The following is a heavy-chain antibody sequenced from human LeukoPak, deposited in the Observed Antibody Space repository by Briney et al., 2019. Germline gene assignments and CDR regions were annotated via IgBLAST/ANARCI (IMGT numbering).Heavy chain of an antibody. V-gene: IGHV3-48*01. CDR2: INGGGSPI. Sequence: GGSLRLSCAASGFTFSRDSMNWVRQAPGKGLEWVSYINGGGSPIFYADSVRGRFTISRDNAKNSLHLQMNSLRAEDTAVYYCAKDINYMDVWGKGTTVTVSS. CDR3: AKDINYMDV. CDR1: GFTFSRDS. J-gene: IGHJ6*03.